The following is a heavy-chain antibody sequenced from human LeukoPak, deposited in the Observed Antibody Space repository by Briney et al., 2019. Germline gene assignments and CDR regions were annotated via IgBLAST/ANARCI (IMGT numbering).Heavy chain of an antibody. Sequence: SETLSLTCTVSGGSISSGGYYWSWIRQHPGKGLEWIGYIYYSGSTYYNPSLKSRVTISVDTSKNQFSLKLSSVTAADTAVYYCARSPVLLWFGRPEGYFDYWGQGTLVTVSS. CDR1: GGSISSGGYY. CDR2: IYYSGST. CDR3: ARSPVLLWFGRPEGYFDY. V-gene: IGHV4-31*03. D-gene: IGHD3-10*01. J-gene: IGHJ4*02.